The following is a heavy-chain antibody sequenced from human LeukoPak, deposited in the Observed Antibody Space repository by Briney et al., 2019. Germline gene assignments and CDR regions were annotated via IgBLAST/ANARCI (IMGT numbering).Heavy chain of an antibody. CDR3: ARGGFPVFYYYIDV. J-gene: IGHJ6*03. Sequence: PGGSLRLSCAASGFTFSSYSMNWVRQAPGKGLEWVSSISSSSSYIYYADSVKGRFTISRDNAKNSLYLQMNSLRAEDTAVYYCARGGFPVFYYYIDVWGKGTTVTISS. V-gene: IGHV3-21*01. CDR1: GFTFSSYS. CDR2: ISSSSSYI. D-gene: IGHD2-21*01.